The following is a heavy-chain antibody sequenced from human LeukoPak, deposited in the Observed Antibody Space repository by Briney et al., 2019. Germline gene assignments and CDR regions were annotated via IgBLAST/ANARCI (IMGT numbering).Heavy chain of an antibody. J-gene: IGHJ2*01. CDR1: GGSISSYY. CDR2: IYYSGST. V-gene: IGHV4-59*08. D-gene: IGHD6-25*01. Sequence: SETLSLTCTVSGGSISSYYWSWIRQPPGKGLEWIGYIYYSGSTNYNPSLKSRVTISVDTSKNQFSLKLSSVTAADPAVYYCARQGGGFWYFDLWGRGTLVTVSS. CDR3: ARQGGGFWYFDL.